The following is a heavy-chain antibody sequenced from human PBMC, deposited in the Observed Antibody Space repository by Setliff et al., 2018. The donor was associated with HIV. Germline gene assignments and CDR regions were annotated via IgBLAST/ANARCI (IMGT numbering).Heavy chain of an antibody. J-gene: IGHJ3*01. Sequence: SETLSLTCTVSGGSLRRGTYYWSWIRQPAGKGLEWIGHIYTSGSTNYNPSFKSRVTLSVDTSQNQFSLKFTSVTAADTAVYYCARHAAATISSMWYANAALDVWGQGTGVTVSS. CDR1: GGSLRRGTYY. D-gene: IGHD2-2*01. V-gene: IGHV4-61*09. CDR3: ARHAAATISSMWYANAALDV. CDR2: IYTSGST.